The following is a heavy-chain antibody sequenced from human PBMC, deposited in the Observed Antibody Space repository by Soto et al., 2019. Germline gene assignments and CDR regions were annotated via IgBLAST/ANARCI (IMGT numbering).Heavy chain of an antibody. CDR3: TTDKDLLWWDVAGGAFDI. CDR2: IKSKTDGGTT. J-gene: IGHJ3*02. Sequence: GESLKISCAASGFTFSNAWMNWVRQAPGKGLEWVGRIKSKTDGGTTDYAAPVKGRFTISRDDSKNTLYLQMNSLKTEDTAVYYCTTDKDLLWWDVAGGAFDIWGQGTMVTVSS. V-gene: IGHV3-15*07. D-gene: IGHD2-21*01. CDR1: GFTFSNAW.